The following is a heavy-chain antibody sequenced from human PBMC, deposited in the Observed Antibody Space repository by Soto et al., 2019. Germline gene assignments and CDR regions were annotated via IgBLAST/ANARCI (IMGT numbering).Heavy chain of an antibody. J-gene: IGHJ1*01. CDR2: IYYSGST. Sequence: PSETLSLTCTVSGGSISSSSYYWGWIRQPPGKGLEWIGSIYYSGSTYYNPSLKSRVTISVDTSKNQFSLKLSSVTAADTAVYYCARLYAEYFKHSGQGTLVTVSS. CDR1: GGSISSSSYY. V-gene: IGHV4-39*01. CDR3: ARLYAEYFKH.